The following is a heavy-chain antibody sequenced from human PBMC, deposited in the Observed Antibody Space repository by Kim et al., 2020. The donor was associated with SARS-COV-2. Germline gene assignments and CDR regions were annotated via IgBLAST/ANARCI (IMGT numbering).Heavy chain of an antibody. CDR1: GGSLNDHY. J-gene: IGHJ4*02. V-gene: IGHV4-34*01. D-gene: IGHD3-22*01. CDR3: ARGIRKITMIVVVMTSDSFYIDD. Sequence: SETLSLKCAVYGGSLNDHYWTWIRQPPGKGLEWIGEITDSGATNYNPSLKRRLIMSVDPSKNQVSLKLTSVTAADTAVYYCARGIRKITMIVVVMTSDSFYIDDWGQGTLVTVSS. CDR2: ITDSGAT.